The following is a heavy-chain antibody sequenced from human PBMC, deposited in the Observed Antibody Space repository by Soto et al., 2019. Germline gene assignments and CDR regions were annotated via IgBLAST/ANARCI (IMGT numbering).Heavy chain of an antibody. Sequence: QVQLSQFGAEVKKPGASVKVSCKASGYSFTNFHIHWVRQAPGQGLEWMGMIDPSGGITRDAQRLQGRITMTRDVSTSTVYMELRSLTSEDTAVYYCARDVIGQDSYETIGYYFDHWGQGTLVTVSS. CDR3: ARDVIGQDSYETIGYYFDH. D-gene: IGHD3-22*01. CDR1: GYSFTNFH. J-gene: IGHJ4*02. CDR2: IDPSGGIT. V-gene: IGHV1-46*01.